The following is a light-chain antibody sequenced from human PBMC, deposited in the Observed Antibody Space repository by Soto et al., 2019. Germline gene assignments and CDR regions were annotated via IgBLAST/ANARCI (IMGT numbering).Light chain of an antibody. J-gene: IGLJ1*01. V-gene: IGLV2-8*01. CDR2: EVT. CDR1: SSDVGAYDH. Sequence: QSALTQPASVSESPGQSITISCIGTSSDVGAYDHVSWYQQHPGKAPKLLIYEVTKRPLGVPDRFSGSKSGNAASLTVSGLQAEDEADYYCSSYAGSNYPYVFGTGTKLTVL. CDR3: SSYAGSNYPYV.